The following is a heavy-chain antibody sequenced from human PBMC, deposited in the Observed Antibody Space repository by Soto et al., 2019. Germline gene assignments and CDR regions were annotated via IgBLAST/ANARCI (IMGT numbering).Heavy chain of an antibody. V-gene: IGHV1-3*01. CDR2: INAGNGKT. CDR1: GYTFTTYT. D-gene: IGHD2-2*02. J-gene: IGHJ4*02. Sequence: ASVKVSCKASGYTFTTYTIQWVRQAPGQSPEWMGWINAGNGKTKYSQRFQGRVTITRDTSATTAYLELSSLTSEDTAVYYCARNPPYTPGWTLYLGQGTQFTVSS. CDR3: ARNPPYTPGWTLY.